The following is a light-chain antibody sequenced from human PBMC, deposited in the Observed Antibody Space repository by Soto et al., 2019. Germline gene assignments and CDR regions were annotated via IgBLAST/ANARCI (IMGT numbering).Light chain of an antibody. CDR2: DAS. V-gene: IGKV3-20*01. Sequence: EIVLTQSPGTLSLSPGERATLSCRASQSVGNNYLAWYQQKPGQPPRFLMYDASTRATGISDRFSGSGSGTDFTLTITRLEPEDCAVYYCQQYGSTPLTFGGGTMVEIK. CDR1: QSVGNNY. CDR3: QQYGSTPLT. J-gene: IGKJ4*01.